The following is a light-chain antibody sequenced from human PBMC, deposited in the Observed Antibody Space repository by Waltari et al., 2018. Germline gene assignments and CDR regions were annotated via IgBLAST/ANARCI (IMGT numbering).Light chain of an antibody. CDR3: CSYAGRGTYV. J-gene: IGLJ1*01. V-gene: IGLV2-23*02. CDR2: EVN. Sequence: QSALTQPASVSGTPGQSITISCTGTTSDVGNYDLVSWYQQYPGKAPQLLICEVNKRPSGLSSRFSGSKSGNTASLTISGLQAEDEADYYCCSYAGRGTYVFGSGTKVTVL. CDR1: TSDVGNYDL.